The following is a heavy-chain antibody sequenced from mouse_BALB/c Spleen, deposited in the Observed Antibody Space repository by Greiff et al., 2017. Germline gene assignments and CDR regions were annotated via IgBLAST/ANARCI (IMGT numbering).Heavy chain of an antibody. Sequence: QVQLQQSGAELAKPGASVKMSCKASGYTFTSYWMHWVKQRPGQGLEWIGYINPSTGYTEYNQKFKDKATLTADKSSSTAYMQLSSLTSEDSAVYYCARTLELHFDYWGQGTTLTVSS. CDR3: ARTLELHFDY. CDR2: INPSTGYT. J-gene: IGHJ2*01. D-gene: IGHD2-1*01. CDR1: GYTFTSYW. V-gene: IGHV1-7*01.